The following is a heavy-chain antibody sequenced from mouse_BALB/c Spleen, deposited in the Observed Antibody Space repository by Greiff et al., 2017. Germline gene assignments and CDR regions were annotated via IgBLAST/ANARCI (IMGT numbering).Heavy chain of an antibody. Sequence: QVTLKESGPGILQPSQTLSLTCSFSGFSLSTSGMGVGWIRQPSGKGLEWLAHIWWDDDKRYNPALKSRLTISKDTSSNQVFLKIASVDTADTATYYCARMGALLRPSYYAMDYWGQGTSVTVSS. J-gene: IGHJ4*01. CDR2: IWWDDDK. D-gene: IGHD1-2*01. CDR1: GFSLSTSGMG. V-gene: IGHV8-8*01. CDR3: ARMGALLRPSYYAMDY.